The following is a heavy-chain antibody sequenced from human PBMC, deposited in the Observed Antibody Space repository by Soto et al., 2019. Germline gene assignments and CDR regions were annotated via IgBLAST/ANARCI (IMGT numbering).Heavy chain of an antibody. D-gene: IGHD2-21*01. J-gene: IGHJ4*02. CDR2: ISYDGSKK. V-gene: IGHV3-30*18. CDR1: GFSFSNYG. Sequence: QVQLVESGGGVVQPGRSLRLSCAASGFSFSNYGMHWVRQTQGKGLEWMAVISYDGSKKYYADSVKGRFTISRDNSKNTLYLQMNSLRTEDTAVYYCAKERGSMVIDYWGQGTLVIVSS. CDR3: AKERGSMVIDY.